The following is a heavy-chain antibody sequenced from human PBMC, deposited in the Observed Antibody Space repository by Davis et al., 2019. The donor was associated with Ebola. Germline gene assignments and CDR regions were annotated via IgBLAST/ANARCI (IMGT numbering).Heavy chain of an antibody. CDR3: ARDQDTSPEWNWFDS. Sequence: GESLKTSCAASGFALSSHAMSCGRQAPEKGLEWVSAISGHGDITHYADSVKGRSTISRDNSKNTLYLQMNSLRAEDTALYYCARDQDTSPEWNWFDSWGQGTLVTVSS. CDR1: GFALSSHA. V-gene: IGHV3-23*01. D-gene: IGHD3-3*01. J-gene: IGHJ5*01. CDR2: ISGHGDIT.